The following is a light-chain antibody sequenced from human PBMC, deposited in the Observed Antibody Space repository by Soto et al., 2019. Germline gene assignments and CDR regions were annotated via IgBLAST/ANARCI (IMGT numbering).Light chain of an antibody. V-gene: IGKV3-11*01. J-gene: IGKJ4*02. Sequence: EVVLTQSPATLSLSPGERATLSCRASQSVTKYLAWYQQKPGQALRLLISDVSKRATGIPARFSGSGSATDLTLTISSLEPEDFAVYYCDQRSNWPLTFGGGTKLEMK. CDR2: DVS. CDR3: DQRSNWPLT. CDR1: QSVTKY.